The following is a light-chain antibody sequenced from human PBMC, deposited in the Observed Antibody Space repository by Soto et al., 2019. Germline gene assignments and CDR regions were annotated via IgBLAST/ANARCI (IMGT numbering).Light chain of an antibody. J-gene: IGKJ1*01. V-gene: IGKV3-11*01. Sequence: EIVLTQSPATLSLSPGERATLSCRASQSVSSYLAWYQQKPGQAPRLLIYDASTRATGIPDRFSGSGSGTDFTLTISSLQSEDFAVYYCQQYNNWHTFGQGTKVDI. CDR1: QSVSSY. CDR2: DAS. CDR3: QQYNNWHT.